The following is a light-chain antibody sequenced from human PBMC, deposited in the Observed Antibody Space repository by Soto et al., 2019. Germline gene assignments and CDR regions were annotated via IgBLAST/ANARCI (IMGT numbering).Light chain of an antibody. V-gene: IGKV3-20*01. CDR1: QSVSSSY. CDR2: GAS. J-gene: IGKJ4*01. Sequence: EIVLTQSPDTLSLSPGERATLSCRASQSVSSSYLAWYQQKPGQAPRLLIYGASSRATGIPDRFSGSGSGTDFTLTISRLEPEDFAVYYCHQYDSSPLTLGGGIKVEIK. CDR3: HQYDSSPLT.